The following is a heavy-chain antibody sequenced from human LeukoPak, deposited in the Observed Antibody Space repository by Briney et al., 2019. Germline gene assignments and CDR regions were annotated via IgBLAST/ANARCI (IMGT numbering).Heavy chain of an antibody. Sequence: SETLSLTCTVSGGSISSGDYYWSWIRQPTGKGLDWIGYIYYSGSTYYNPSLKSRVTISVDTSKNQFSLKLSSVTAADTAVYYCARATVTNPDDAFDIWGQGTMVTVSS. CDR3: ARATVTNPDDAFDI. D-gene: IGHD4-17*01. CDR2: IYYSGST. V-gene: IGHV4-30-4*01. CDR1: GGSISSGDYY. J-gene: IGHJ3*02.